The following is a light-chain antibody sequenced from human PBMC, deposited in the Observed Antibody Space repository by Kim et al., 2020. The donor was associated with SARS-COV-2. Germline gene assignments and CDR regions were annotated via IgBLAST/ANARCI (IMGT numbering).Light chain of an antibody. Sequence: DIQMTQSPSTLSASVGDRVTITCRASQSINNWLVWLQQKPGKAPNLLIYESSTLQSGVSSRFSASVSGTEFTLTITSLQADDSATYYCQQYNIFPWTFGQGTKVDIK. CDR3: QQYNIFPWT. J-gene: IGKJ1*01. CDR1: QSINNW. CDR2: ESS. V-gene: IGKV1-5*03.